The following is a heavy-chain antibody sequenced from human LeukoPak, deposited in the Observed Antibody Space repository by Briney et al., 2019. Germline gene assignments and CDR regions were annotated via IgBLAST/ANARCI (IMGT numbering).Heavy chain of an antibody. D-gene: IGHD3-9*01. J-gene: IGHJ3*02. Sequence: SETLSLTCTVSGGSISSTSYYWGWIRQPPGKGLEWIGSVFNSGNTYDNSSLKSRVAISVDTSKNQFSLKLSSVTAADTAVYYCERDPDHDISAAFDIWGQGTVVTVSS. CDR2: VFNSGNT. CDR1: GGSISSTSYY. V-gene: IGHV4-39*07. CDR3: ERDPDHDISAAFDI.